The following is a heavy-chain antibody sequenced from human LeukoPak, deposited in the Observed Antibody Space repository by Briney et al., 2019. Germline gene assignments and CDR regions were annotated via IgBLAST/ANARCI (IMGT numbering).Heavy chain of an antibody. J-gene: IGHJ6*03. V-gene: IGHV1-46*01. D-gene: IGHD3-10*01. CDR2: INPSGGST. Sequence: ASVKVSCKASGYTFTSYYMHWVRQAPGQGLEWMGIINPSGGSTSYAQKFQGRVTMTRDTSTSTVYMELSSLRSEDTAVYYCARDPEYYYGSTKNYYYMDAWGKGTTVTISS. CDR3: ARDPEYYYGSTKNYYYMDA. CDR1: GYTFTSYY.